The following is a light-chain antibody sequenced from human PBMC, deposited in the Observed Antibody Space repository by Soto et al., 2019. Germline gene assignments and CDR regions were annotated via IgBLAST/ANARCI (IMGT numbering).Light chain of an antibody. J-gene: IGKJ4*01. CDR1: QGIRSW. V-gene: IGKV1D-12*01. CDR3: QQSDTFPAT. CDR2: SAS. Sequence: DIQMTQSPSSVSASVGDRVTITCRASQGIRSWLAWYQQKPGKAPKLLISSASTLQSGVPSRFSGSGSGTDFTLTISDLQPEDFATYYCQQSDTFPATFGGGTRVEIK.